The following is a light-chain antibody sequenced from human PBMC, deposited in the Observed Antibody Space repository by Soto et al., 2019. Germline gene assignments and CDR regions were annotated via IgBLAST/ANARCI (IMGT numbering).Light chain of an antibody. Sequence: QSVLNHSPSGYGTPGRRVSITCYGSTSNIGSNYVYWYQQLPGTAPKLLIYRNNQRPSGVPDRFSGSKSGTSASLAISGLRSDDEADYFCATWDDSLNCFYVFGTGTKVTV. CDR1: TSNIGSNY. CDR3: ATWDDSLNCFYV. CDR2: RNN. V-gene: IGLV1-47*01. J-gene: IGLJ1*01.